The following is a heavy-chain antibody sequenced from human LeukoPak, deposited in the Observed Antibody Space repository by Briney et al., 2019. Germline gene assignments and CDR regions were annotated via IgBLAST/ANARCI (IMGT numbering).Heavy chain of an antibody. D-gene: IGHD2-2*01. J-gene: IGHJ5*02. CDR3: ARANVVVPAAQEPDNWFDP. CDR2: INPSSGGT. CDR1: GYTFTGYY. V-gene: IGHV1-2*02. Sequence: ASVKVSCKASGYTFTGYYMHWVRQAPGQGLEWMGWINPSSGGTNYAQKFQGRVTMTRDTSISTAYMELSRLRSDDTAVYYCARANVVVPAAQEPDNWFDPWGQGTLVTVSS.